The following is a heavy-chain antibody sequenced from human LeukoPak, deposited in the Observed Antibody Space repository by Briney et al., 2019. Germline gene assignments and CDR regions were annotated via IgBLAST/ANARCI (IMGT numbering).Heavy chain of an antibody. J-gene: IGHJ4*02. CDR2: IASDGNNR. Sequence: GGSLRLSCAASGFTFSSHWMNWDRQVPGKGLVWVSRIASDGNNRDYADSVKGRFTISRDNAKNTLYLQMNSLRVEDTAVYYCARGRPHGNDYWGQGTLVTVSS. CDR3: ARGRPHGNDY. V-gene: IGHV3-74*01. D-gene: IGHD4-23*01. CDR1: GFTFSSHW.